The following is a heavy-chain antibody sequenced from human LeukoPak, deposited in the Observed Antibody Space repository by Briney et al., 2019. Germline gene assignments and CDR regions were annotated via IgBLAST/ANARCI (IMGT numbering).Heavy chain of an antibody. D-gene: IGHD3-9*01. CDR3: ARDRLNYDILTGFPY. Sequence: SVKVSCKASGGTLSSYAISWVRQAPGQGLEWMGGIIPIFGTANYAQKFQGRVTITADESTSTAYMELSSLRSEDTAVYYCARDRLNYDILTGFPYWGQGTLVTVSS. CDR1: GGTLSSYA. V-gene: IGHV1-69*01. J-gene: IGHJ4*02. CDR2: IIPIFGTA.